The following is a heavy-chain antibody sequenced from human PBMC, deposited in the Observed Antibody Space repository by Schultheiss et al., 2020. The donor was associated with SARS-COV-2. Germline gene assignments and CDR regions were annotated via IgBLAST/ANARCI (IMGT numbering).Heavy chain of an antibody. CDR2: IYYSGST. CDR1: GGSINSADYY. J-gene: IGHJ4*02. CDR3: ARASIAARRGLDY. D-gene: IGHD6-6*01. Sequence: SETLSLTCTVSGGSINSADYYWGWIRQPPGKGLEWIGNIYYSGSTYYNPSLKSRVTISVDTSKNQFSLKLSSVTAADTAVYYCARASIAARRGLDYWGQGTLVTVSS. V-gene: IGHV4-30-4*01.